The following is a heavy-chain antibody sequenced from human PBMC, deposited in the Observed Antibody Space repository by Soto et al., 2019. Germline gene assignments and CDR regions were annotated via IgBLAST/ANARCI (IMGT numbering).Heavy chain of an antibody. J-gene: IGHJ1*01. CDR3: TRETDYDSSGYYYEGVVSVYFQH. D-gene: IGHD3-22*01. CDR2: ISAYNGNT. CDR1: GYTFTSYG. V-gene: IGHV1-18*01. Sequence: QVQLVQSGAEVKKPGASVKVSCKASGYTFTSYGISWVRQAPGQGLEWMGWISAYNGNTNYEQKLQGRVNMTTDTSTSTAYMEMRSVRFDGTAVYYCTRETDYDSSGYYYEGVVSVYFQHWGQGTLVTVSS.